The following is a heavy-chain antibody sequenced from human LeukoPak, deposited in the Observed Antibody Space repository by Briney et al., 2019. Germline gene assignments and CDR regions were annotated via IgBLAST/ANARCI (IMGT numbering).Heavy chain of an antibody. CDR3: AREPTSGREPTSGRPLDY. V-gene: IGHV4-4*07. CDR2: IYSSGSN. Sequence: PSETLSLTCTVSGGSISGYFWSWIRQPAGKGLEWIGRIYSSGSNNYNPSLKRRVTISLDTSKNHLSLNLSSVTAADTAVYYCAREPTSGREPTSGRPLDYWGQGTLVTVSS. J-gene: IGHJ4*02. CDR1: GGSISGYF. D-gene: IGHD5-12*01.